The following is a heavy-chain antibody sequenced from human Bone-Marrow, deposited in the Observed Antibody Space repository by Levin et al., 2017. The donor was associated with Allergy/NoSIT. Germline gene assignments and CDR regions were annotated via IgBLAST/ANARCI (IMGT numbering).Heavy chain of an antibody. J-gene: IGHJ4*02. CDR2: IDWDGDE. V-gene: IGHV2-70*04. CDR3: ARGGKNWNYFDF. Sequence: QTLSLTCTFSGFSLRNTGMRVSWIRQPPGKALEWLARIDWDGDEFYSTSLKTRLTISKDTSKNQVVLIMTNMDPVDTATYYCARGGKNWNYFDFWGQGTLVTVSS. D-gene: IGHD1-1*01. CDR1: GFSLRNTGMR.